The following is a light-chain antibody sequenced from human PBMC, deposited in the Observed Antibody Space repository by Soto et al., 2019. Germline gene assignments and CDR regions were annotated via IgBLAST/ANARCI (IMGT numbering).Light chain of an antibody. V-gene: IGLV2-8*01. J-gene: IGLJ1*01. CDR1: SSDIGRYNY. CDR3: SSFAGTNSFV. Sequence: QSALTQPPSASGSPGQSVTISCTGTSSDIGRYNYVSWYQQRPGKAPKLIIYEVNKRPSGVPDRVFASKSDNTASLTVSGLQAEDEADYYCSSFAGTNSFVFGPGTNLTVL. CDR2: EVN.